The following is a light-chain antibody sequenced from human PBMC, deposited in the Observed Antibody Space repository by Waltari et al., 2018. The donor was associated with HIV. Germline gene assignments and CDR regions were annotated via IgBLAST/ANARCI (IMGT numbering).Light chain of an antibody. J-gene: IGKJ2*01. CDR2: GAS. CDR3: QQYSNWLTYT. CDR1: QSVSSN. Sequence: EIVMTQSPDTLSVSPGERATLSCRASQSVSSNLAWYQQKPGQAPSLLMYGASTRATGIPARFSGSGSGTEFTLTISGLQSEDFAVYYCQQYSNWLTYTFGQGTKLEIK. V-gene: IGKV3-15*01.